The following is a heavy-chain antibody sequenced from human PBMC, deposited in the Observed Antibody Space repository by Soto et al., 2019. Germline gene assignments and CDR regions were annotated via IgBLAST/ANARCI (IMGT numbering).Heavy chain of an antibody. CDR2: IYYSGST. V-gene: IGHV4-31*03. D-gene: IGHD3-10*01. CDR1: GGSISSGGYY. CDR3: ARRVDIYGLGSSTDYFDY. J-gene: IGHJ4*01. Sequence: QVQLQESGPGLVKPSQTLSLTCTISGGSISSGGYYWSWIRQHPGKGLEWIGDIYYSGSTYYNPSLKSRVTIAVDTSKNQLSLKLSSVTAADTAVHFCARRVDIYGLGSSTDYFDYWGHGTLVTVSS.